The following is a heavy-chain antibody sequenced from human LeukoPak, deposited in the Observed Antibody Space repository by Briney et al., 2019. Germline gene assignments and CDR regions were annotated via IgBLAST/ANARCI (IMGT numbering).Heavy chain of an antibody. Sequence: GGSLRLSCAASGFTFSSYAMSWVRQAPGKGLEWVSGISGSGGSTYYADSVKGRFTISRDNSKNTLYLQMNSLRAEDTAVYYCAKSYDFWSGYYTAYWGQGTLVTVPS. CDR3: AKSYDFWSGYYTAY. D-gene: IGHD3-3*01. CDR2: ISGSGGST. J-gene: IGHJ4*02. CDR1: GFTFSSYA. V-gene: IGHV3-23*01.